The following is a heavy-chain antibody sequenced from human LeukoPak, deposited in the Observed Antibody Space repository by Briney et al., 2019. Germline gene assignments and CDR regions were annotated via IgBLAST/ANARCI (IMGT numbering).Heavy chain of an antibody. D-gene: IGHD2-2*01. CDR1: GFTFSSYD. Sequence: GGSLRLSCAASGFTFSSYDMSWVRQAPGQGLEWVSVISGGGSSTYYAAPVKGRFTISRDDSKNTLYLQMNSLKTEDTAVYYCTTGVDCSSTSCYLYSGYWGQGTLVTVSS. CDR2: ISGGGSST. J-gene: IGHJ4*02. CDR3: TTGVDCSSTSCYLYSGY. V-gene: IGHV3-23*01.